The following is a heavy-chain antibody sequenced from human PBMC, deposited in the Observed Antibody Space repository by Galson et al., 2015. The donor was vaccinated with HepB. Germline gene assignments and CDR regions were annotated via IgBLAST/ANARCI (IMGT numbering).Heavy chain of an antibody. CDR2: IYYTGSI. V-gene: IGHV4-39*01. CDR1: GGSISSGSYY. J-gene: IGHJ4*02. CDR3: ARRGGNFDS. Sequence: LSLTCTVSGGSISSGSYYWGWIRQPPGKELEWIGSIYYTGSIYYNPSLKSRVNMSVDTSKNQFSLKLASVTVADTAMYYCARRGGNFDSWGQGTLVTVFS. D-gene: IGHD1-26*01.